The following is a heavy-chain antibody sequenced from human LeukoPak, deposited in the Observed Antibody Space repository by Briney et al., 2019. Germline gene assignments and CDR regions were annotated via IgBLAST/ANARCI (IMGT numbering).Heavy chain of an antibody. CDR1: GYTFISYD. CDR2: MSTNSGNT. V-gene: IGHV1-8*01. D-gene: IGHD3-10*01. Sequence: ASVKVSCKASGYTFISYDINWVRQATGQGLEWMGWMSTNSGNTGYAQKFQGRVTMARNTSINTAYMELSSLSSEDTAVYYCARFNSYGSGNGFDYWGQGTLVTVSS. CDR3: ARFNSYGSGNGFDY. J-gene: IGHJ4*02.